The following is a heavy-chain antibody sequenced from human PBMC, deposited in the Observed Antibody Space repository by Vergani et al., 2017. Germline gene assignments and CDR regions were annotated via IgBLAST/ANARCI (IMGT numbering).Heavy chain of an antibody. Sequence: QVQLVQSGAEVKKPGASVKVSCKASGYTFTGYYMHWVRQAPGQGLEWMGWINPNSGGTNYAQKFQGRVTMTRDTSISTAYMELSRLRSDDTAVYYCAREGKVAGTATVTAPRYWGQGTLVTVSS. V-gene: IGHV1-2*02. CDR1: GYTFTGYY. J-gene: IGHJ4*02. CDR3: AREGKVAGTATVTAPRY. D-gene: IGHD6-19*01. CDR2: INPNSGGT.